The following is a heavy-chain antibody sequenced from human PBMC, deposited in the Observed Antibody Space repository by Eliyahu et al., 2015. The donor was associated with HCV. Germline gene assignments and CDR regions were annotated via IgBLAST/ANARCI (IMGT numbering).Heavy chain of an antibody. J-gene: IGHJ4*02. CDR3: AKGLPESRYCSSTSCYYFDC. CDR1: GFTFRSYA. Sequence: EVQLLESGGGLVQPGGSLRLSCAASGFTFRSYAMSWVRQAPGKGLEWVSAISGSGVGTYYTDSVKGRFTISRDNSKNTLYLQMNSLRAEDTAVYYCAKGLPESRYCSSTSCYYFDCWGQGTLVTVSS. D-gene: IGHD2-2*01. V-gene: IGHV3-23*01. CDR2: ISGSGVGT.